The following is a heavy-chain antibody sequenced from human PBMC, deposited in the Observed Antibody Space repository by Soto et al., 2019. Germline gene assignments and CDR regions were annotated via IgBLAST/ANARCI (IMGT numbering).Heavy chain of an antibody. D-gene: IGHD6-19*01. V-gene: IGHV2-5*02. CDR3: AHPVHQWLKRGSPSNWFDP. J-gene: IGHJ5*02. CDR2: IYWDDDK. CDR1: GFSLSTSGVG. Sequence: SGPTLVKPTQTLTLTCTFSGFSLSTSGVGVGWIRQPPGKALEWLALIYWDDDKRYSPSLKSRLTITKDTSKNQVVLTMTNMDPVDTATYYCAHPVHQWLKRGSPSNWFDPWGQGTLVTVSS.